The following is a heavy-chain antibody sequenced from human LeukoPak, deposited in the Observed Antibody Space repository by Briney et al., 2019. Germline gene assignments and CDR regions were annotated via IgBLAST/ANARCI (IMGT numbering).Heavy chain of an antibody. D-gene: IGHD3-22*01. CDR1: GGSISSGSYY. CDR2: IYTSGST. Sequence: PSETLSLTCTVSGGSISSGSYYWSWIRQPAGQGLEWIGRIYTSGSTNYNPSLKSRVTISVDTSKNQFSLKLSSVTAADTAVYYCARAYYDSSGYSFEPGDYYYYYMDVWGKGTTVTVSS. CDR3: ARAYYDSSGYSFEPGDYYYYYMDV. J-gene: IGHJ6*03. V-gene: IGHV4-61*02.